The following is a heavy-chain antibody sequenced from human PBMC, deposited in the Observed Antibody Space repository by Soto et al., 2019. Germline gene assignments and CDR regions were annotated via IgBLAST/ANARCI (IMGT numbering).Heavy chain of an antibody. J-gene: IGHJ3*02. V-gene: IGHV1-18*01. D-gene: IGHD6-19*01. CDR2: ISAYNGNT. Sequence: ASVKVSCKASGYTFTSYGISWVRQAPGQGLEWMGWISAYNGNTNYAQKLQGRVTMTTDTSTSTAYMELSSLRSEDTAVYYCAREEGSGLLGGAFDIWGQGTMVTVSS. CDR1: GYTFTSYG. CDR3: AREEGSGLLGGAFDI.